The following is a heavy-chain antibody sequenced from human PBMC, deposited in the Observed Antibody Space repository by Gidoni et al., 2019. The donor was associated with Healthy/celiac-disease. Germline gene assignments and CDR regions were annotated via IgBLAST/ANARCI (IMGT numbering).Heavy chain of an antibody. J-gene: IGHJ4*02. D-gene: IGHD6-6*01. CDR2: IIPISGTA. Sequence: QVQLVQSGAEVTKPGSSVKVSCQASGGTFSSSAISWVRQAPGQGLEWMGGIIPISGTANYAQKFQGRVTITADESTSTAYMELRSRRAEDTAVYYCARVPSSSTARGGYYFDYWGQGTLVTVSS. V-gene: IGHV1-69*01. CDR3: ARVPSSSTARGGYYFDY. CDR1: GGTFSSSA.